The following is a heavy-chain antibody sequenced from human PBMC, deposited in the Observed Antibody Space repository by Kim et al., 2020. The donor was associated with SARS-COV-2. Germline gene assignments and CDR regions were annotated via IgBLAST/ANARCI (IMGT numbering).Heavy chain of an antibody. CDR2: IWYDGSNK. Sequence: GGSLRLSCAASGFTFSSYGMHWVRQAPGKGLEWVAVIWYDGSNKYYADSVKGRFTISRDNSKNTLYLQMNSLRAEDTAVYYCAKDTEGYSYGPYYYYYYGMDVWGQGTTVTVSS. CDR1: GFTFSSYG. CDR3: AKDTEGYSYGPYYYYYYGMDV. J-gene: IGHJ6*02. D-gene: IGHD5-18*01. V-gene: IGHV3-33*06.